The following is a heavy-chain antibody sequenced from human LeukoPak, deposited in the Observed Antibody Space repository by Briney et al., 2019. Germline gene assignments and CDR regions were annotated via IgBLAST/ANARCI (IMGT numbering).Heavy chain of an antibody. V-gene: IGHV1-46*01. J-gene: IGHJ6*03. Sequence: ASVKVSCKASGYTFTSYYMHWERQAPGQGLEWMGIINPSGGSTSYAQKFQGRVTMTRDTSTSTVYMELSSLRSEDTAVYYCARDLSYSSSWYYYYYMDVWGKGTTVIISS. CDR1: GYTFTSYY. CDR2: INPSGGST. CDR3: ARDLSYSSSWYYYYYMDV. D-gene: IGHD6-13*01.